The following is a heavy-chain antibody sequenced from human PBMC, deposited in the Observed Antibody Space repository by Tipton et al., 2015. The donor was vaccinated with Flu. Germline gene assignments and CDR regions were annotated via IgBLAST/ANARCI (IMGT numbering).Heavy chain of an antibody. CDR2: IYYSGST. CDR3: ARVCDPRIRYFDL. CDR1: GGSISSYY. J-gene: IGHJ2*01. Sequence: TLSLTCTVSGGSISSYYWSWIRQPPGKGLEWIGYIYYSGSTNYNPSLKSRVTISVDTSKNQFSLKLSSVTAADTAAYYCARVCDPRIRYFDLWGRGTLVTVSS. D-gene: IGHD3-10*01. V-gene: IGHV4-59*01.